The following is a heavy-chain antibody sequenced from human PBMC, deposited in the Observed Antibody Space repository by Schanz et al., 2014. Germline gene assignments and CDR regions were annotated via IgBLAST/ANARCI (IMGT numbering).Heavy chain of an antibody. V-gene: IGHV3-23*01. J-gene: IGHJ4*02. CDR3: ARKVVATIGGYYDN. Sequence: DVQLLESGGGLVQPGGSLRLSCAASGFTFTNYAMSWVRQAPGKGLEWVSLISDSGDTAYYADSVKGRFTISRDNSKNTLFLQMNSLRVEDSAIYYCARKVVATIGGYYDNWGQGTLVIVSS. CDR2: ISDSGDTA. D-gene: IGHD5-12*01. CDR1: GFTFTNYA.